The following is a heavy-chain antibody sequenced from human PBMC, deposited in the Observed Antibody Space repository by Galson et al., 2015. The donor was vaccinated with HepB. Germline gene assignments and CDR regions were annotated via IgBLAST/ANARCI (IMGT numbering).Heavy chain of an antibody. Sequence: QSGAEVKKPGESLKISCKGSGYRFSDYWIGWVRQMPGKGLEWMGIIYPDDSDTRYSPSFQGQVTISADKSISTAYLQWSSLKASDTAMYYCARRSSSAAGGRGLDVWGQGTTVTVSS. D-gene: IGHD6-6*01. J-gene: IGHJ6*02. CDR1: GYRFSDYW. V-gene: IGHV5-51*01. CDR3: ARRSSSAAGGRGLDV. CDR2: IYPDDSDT.